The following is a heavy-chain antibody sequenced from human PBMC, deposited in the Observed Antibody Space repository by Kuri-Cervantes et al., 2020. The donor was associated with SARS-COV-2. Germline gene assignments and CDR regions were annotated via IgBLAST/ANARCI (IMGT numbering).Heavy chain of an antibody. J-gene: IGHJ4*02. Sequence: GESLKISCAASGFTFSSYWMHWVRQAPGKGLGWVASIKQDGSEKDYADSVKGRFTISRDNAKNSLYLQMNSLRAEDTALYYCAKDVRFRSLRAEQLDYWGQGTLVTVSS. D-gene: IGHD3-3*01. CDR3: AKDVRFRSLRAEQLDY. CDR2: IKQDGSEK. V-gene: IGHV3-7*03. CDR1: GFTFSSYW.